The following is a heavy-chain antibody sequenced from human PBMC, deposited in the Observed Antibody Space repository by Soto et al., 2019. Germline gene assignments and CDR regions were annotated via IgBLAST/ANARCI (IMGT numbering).Heavy chain of an antibody. Sequence: GGSLRLSCAAAGFTFSIYAMSWVRQAPGKGLEWVSAISGSGGSTYYADSVKGRFTISRDNSKNKLYLQMNSLRAEDSATYYCARDPPNCPGDSCYPSDWGQGTMVTVSS. D-gene: IGHD2-15*01. J-gene: IGHJ3*01. CDR1: GFTFSIYA. CDR2: ISGSGGST. CDR3: ARDPPNCPGDSCYPSD. V-gene: IGHV3-23*01.